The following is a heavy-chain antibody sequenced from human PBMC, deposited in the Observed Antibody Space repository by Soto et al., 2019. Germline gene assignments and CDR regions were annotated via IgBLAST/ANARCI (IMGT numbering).Heavy chain of an antibody. J-gene: IGHJ4*02. V-gene: IGHV3-23*01. CDR1: GFTLRNYA. CDR2: ISANDVGT. CDR3: AKAKNDYNWDNRPPFDY. D-gene: IGHD1-20*01. Sequence: GSLRLSCEASGFTLRNYAMTWIRQAPGKGLEWVSLISANDVGTYYAESVKTRFTISIDQSRNTVYLQMDSLRADDTAIYYCAKAKNDYNWDNRPPFDYWGQGTLVTVSS.